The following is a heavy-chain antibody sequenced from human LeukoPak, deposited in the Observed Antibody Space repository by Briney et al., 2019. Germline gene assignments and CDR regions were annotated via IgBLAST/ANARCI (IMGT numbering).Heavy chain of an antibody. Sequence: SETLSLTCTVSGDSISSSGYYWGWIRQPPGKGLEWIASIYYSGRTYYNPSLKSRITISVDSSKNQFSLRLSFVTAADTAVYYCARRKYYTIENWGQGTLVTVSS. J-gene: IGHJ4*02. CDR2: IYYSGRT. CDR1: GDSISSSGYY. D-gene: IGHD3-10*01. CDR3: ARRKYYTIEN. V-gene: IGHV4-39*01.